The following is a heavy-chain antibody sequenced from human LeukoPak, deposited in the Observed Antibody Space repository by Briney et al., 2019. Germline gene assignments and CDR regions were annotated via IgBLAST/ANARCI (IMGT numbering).Heavy chain of an antibody. CDR2: VYYTGST. Sequence: SETLSLTCAVSDVSISTKSYYWGWVRQPPGKGLEWIGNVYYTGSTDYTPSLKSRVTISVDMSKNQFSLDLTSVIAADTAVYYCARHVAYIPRRQGAFDVWGQGTTVYVSS. D-gene: IGHD3-16*01. CDR1: DVSISTKSYY. J-gene: IGHJ3*01. V-gene: IGHV4-39*01. CDR3: ARHVAYIPRRQGAFDV.